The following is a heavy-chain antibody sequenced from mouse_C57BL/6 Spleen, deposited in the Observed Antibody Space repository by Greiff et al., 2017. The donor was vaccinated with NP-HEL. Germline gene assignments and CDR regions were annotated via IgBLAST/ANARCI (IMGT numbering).Heavy chain of an antibody. CDR2: ISYDGSN. CDR3: ARGGHSYAMDY. Sequence: DVKLQESGPGLVKPSQSLSLTCSVTGYSITSGYYWNWIRQFPGNKLEWMGYISYDGSNNYNPSLKNRISITRDTSKNQFFLKLNSVTTEDTATYYCARGGHSYAMDYWGQGTSVTVSS. V-gene: IGHV3-6*01. CDR1: GYSITSGYY. J-gene: IGHJ4*01.